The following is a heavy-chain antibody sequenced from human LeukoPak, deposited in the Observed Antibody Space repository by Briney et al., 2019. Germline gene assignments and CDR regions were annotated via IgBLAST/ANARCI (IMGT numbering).Heavy chain of an antibody. CDR2: IKSKTDGGTT. J-gene: IGHJ4*02. V-gene: IGHV3-15*01. D-gene: IGHD3-16*02. Sequence: GGSLRFSCAASGFTFSNAWMSWVRQAPGKGLEWVGRIKSKTDGGTTDYAAPVKGRFTISRDDSKNTLYLQMNSLKTEDTAVYYCTTTYYDYVWGSYRHRIFDYWGQGTLVTVSS. CDR1: GFTFSNAW. CDR3: TTTYYDYVWGSYRHRIFDY.